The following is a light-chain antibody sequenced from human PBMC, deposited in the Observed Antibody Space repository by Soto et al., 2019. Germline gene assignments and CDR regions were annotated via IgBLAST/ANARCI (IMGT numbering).Light chain of an antibody. Sequence: VIWMTQSPSLLSASTGDRVTISCRMSQGIGSYLAWYQQKPGKAPELLIYAASTLQSGVPSRFSGSGSGTDFTLTISCLQSEDFATYYCQQYYSFPRYTFGQGTKLEIK. CDR1: QGIGSY. CDR2: AAS. CDR3: QQYYSFPRYT. V-gene: IGKV1D-8*03. J-gene: IGKJ2*01.